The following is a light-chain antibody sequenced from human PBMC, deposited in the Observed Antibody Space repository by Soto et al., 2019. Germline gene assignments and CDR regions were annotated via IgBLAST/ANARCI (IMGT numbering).Light chain of an antibody. CDR2: GAS. J-gene: IGKJ4*01. V-gene: IGKV3-20*01. Sequence: EIVLTQSPDTLSLSPGERATLSCRASQRVSTKSLAWYQQRPGQAPRPLIYGASNRATGTPDRFSGSGSGTGFTLIISRLEPEDFAVYYCQQYGSSVLTFGGGTKVDIK. CDR3: QQYGSSVLT. CDR1: QRVSTKS.